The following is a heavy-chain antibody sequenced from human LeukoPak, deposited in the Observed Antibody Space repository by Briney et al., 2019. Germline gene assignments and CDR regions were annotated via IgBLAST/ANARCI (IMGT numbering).Heavy chain of an antibody. CDR2: FDPEDGET. D-gene: IGHD3-10*01. J-gene: IGHJ4*02. CDR1: GYTLTELS. Sequence: ASVKVSCKVSGYTLTELSMHWVRQAPGKGLEWMGGFDPEDGETIYAQKFQGRVTMTEDTSTDTAYMELSSLRSEDTAVYYCATGSMVRGVNDRYFDYWGQGTLVTVSS. CDR3: ATGSMVRGVNDRYFDY. V-gene: IGHV1-24*01.